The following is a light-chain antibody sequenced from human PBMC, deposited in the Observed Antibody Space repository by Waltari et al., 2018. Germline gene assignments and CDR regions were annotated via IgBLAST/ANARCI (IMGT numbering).Light chain of an antibody. CDR3: QQSYTTPPT. V-gene: IGKV1-39*01. Sequence: DIQMTQSPSSLSASVGDRVTITCRASQSVSNHLNWFQQKPGKAPKLLIYAASSLQSGVPSRFSGSGSGTDFTLTISSLQLEDFATYYCQQSYTTPPTFGQGTKVEIK. CDR2: AAS. J-gene: IGKJ1*01. CDR1: QSVSNH.